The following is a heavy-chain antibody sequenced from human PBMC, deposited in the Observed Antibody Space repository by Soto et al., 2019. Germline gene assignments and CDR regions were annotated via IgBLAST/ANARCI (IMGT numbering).Heavy chain of an antibody. CDR3: ARQLAYCGGDCYTEPIDY. Sequence: AAVKVSCQASVYTFVDQYVFLVLQAPGHGLEWMGCINPKTGDTNYAQNFQGRVTMTRDTSISTDYMELSRLTSDDTALYYCARQLAYCGGDCYTEPIDYWGQGTPVTVSS. CDR2: INPKTGDT. D-gene: IGHD2-21*02. V-gene: IGHV1-2*02. CDR1: VYTFVDQY. J-gene: IGHJ4*02.